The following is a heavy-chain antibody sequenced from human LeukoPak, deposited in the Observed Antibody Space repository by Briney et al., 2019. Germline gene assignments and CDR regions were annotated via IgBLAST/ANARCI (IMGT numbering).Heavy chain of an antibody. CDR1: GYTFTSYD. CDR3: ARDRDGSYPGGYYYGMDV. D-gene: IGHD1-26*01. CDR2: MNPNSGNT. J-gene: IGHJ6*02. V-gene: IGHV1-8*01. Sequence: ASVKVSCKASGYTFTSYDINWVRQAPGQGLEWMGWMNPNSGNTGYAQKFQGRATMTRNTSISTAYMELSGLRSEDTAVYYCARDRDGSYPGGYYYGMDVWGQGTTVTVSS.